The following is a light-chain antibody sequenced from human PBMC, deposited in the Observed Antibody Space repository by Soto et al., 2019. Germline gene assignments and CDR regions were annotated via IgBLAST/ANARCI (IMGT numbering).Light chain of an antibody. CDR3: QQYISSPWR. Sequence: ENGLTQSPGTLSLSQGERATLYCRASQSVSSSYLAWYQQKPGQAPRLLIYGASIRAAGIPDRFSGSGSGSGTDFTLTISRLEPEDFAVYYCQQYISSPWRFGQGTKVDIK. CDR2: GAS. CDR1: QSVSSSY. V-gene: IGKV3-20*01. J-gene: IGKJ1*01.